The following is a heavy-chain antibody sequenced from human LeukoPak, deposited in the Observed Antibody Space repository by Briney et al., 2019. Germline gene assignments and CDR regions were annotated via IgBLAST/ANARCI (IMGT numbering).Heavy chain of an antibody. J-gene: IGHJ4*02. CDR2: ISSSGYTI. D-gene: IGHD6-19*01. Sequence: TGGSLRLSCAASGFSFSNCSMNWVRQAPGKGLEWVSYISSSGYTIYYADSVKGRFTISRDNAKNSLYLQMNSLRAEDTAVYYCARDGSGWFDYWGQGTLVTVSS. CDR3: ARDGSGWFDY. CDR1: GFSFSNCS. V-gene: IGHV3-48*04.